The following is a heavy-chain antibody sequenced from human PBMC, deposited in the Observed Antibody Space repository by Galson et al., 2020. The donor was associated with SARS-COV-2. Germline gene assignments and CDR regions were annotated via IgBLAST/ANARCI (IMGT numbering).Heavy chain of an antibody. V-gene: IGHV3-30*15. CDR2: ISYDGGNK. CDR1: GFTFSSYA. J-gene: IGHJ4*02. CDR3: ASTAISGDGFDY. Sequence: SCAASGFTFSSYAMHWVRQAPGKGLEWVAVISYDGGNKYYADSVKGRFTISRDNSKNTLYLQMSFLRAEDTAVYYCASTAISGDGFDYWGQGTLVTVSS. D-gene: IGHD7-27*01.